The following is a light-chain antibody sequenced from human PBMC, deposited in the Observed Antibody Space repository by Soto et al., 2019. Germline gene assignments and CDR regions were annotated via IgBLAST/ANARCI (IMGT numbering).Light chain of an antibody. Sequence: EIVLTQSPGTLSLSLGEIATLSCRAIQSVSSSSLAWYQQKPGQAPRLLIYGASSRATGIPDRFSGSGSGTDFTLTISRLEPEDFAVYYCQQYGSSPTFGQGTKVDI. CDR2: GAS. CDR1: QSVSSSS. J-gene: IGKJ1*01. CDR3: QQYGSSPT. V-gene: IGKV3-20*01.